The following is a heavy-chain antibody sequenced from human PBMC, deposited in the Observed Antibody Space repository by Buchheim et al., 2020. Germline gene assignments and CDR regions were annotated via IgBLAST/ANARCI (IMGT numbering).Heavy chain of an antibody. J-gene: IGHJ4*02. CDR2: IWYDGTNK. V-gene: IGHV3-33*08. CDR1: GFSFGSYG. D-gene: IGHD3-16*01. CDR3: ARDRGGFQYFDY. Sequence: QEQLVESGGGVVQPGRSLRLSCAASGFSFGSYGMHWVRQAPGKGLEWVTVIWYDGTNKYYADSVRGRFTISRDNSKNMLYLQMNSLRVEDTAVYYCARDRGGFQYFDYWGQGSL.